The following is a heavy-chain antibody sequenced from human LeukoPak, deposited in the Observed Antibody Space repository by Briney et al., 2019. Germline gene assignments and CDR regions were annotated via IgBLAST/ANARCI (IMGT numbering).Heavy chain of an antibody. V-gene: IGHV4-59*01. J-gene: IGHJ6*03. Sequence: SETLSLTCTVSGGSINNYYWSWIRQPPGKGLEWIGYTSYSGNTDYNPSLKSRVIISVDTSKNQCSLKLTSVTAADTAVYYCARCPKGVYYYYMDVWGKGTTVIVSS. CDR2: TSYSGNT. CDR1: GGSINNYY. CDR3: ARCPKGVYYYYMDV.